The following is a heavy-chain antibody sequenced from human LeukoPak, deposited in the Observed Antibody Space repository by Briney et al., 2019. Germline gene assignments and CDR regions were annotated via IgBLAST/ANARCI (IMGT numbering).Heavy chain of an antibody. CDR2: ISSSGSTI. V-gene: IGHV3-11*01. Sequence: PGGSLRLSCAASGFTFSDYYMSWIRQAPGKGLEWVSYISSSGSTIYYADSVKGRFTISRDNAKNSLYLQMNSLRAEDTAVYYCARAHSGGLLRPLFGDYYYGMDVWGQGTTVTVSS. CDR1: GFTFSDYY. CDR3: ARAHSGGLLRPLFGDYYYGMDV. D-gene: IGHD1-26*01. J-gene: IGHJ6*02.